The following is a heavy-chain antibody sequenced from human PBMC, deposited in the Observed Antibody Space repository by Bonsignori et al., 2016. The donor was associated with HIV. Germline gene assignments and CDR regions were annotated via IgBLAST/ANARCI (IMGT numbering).Heavy chain of an antibody. CDR3: ARELGDFDY. J-gene: IGHJ4*02. CDR2: IYTSGST. V-gene: IGHV4-61*02. Sequence: WIRQPPGKGLEWIGRIYTSGSTNYNPSLKSRVTISVDTSKNQFSLKLSSVTAADTAVYYCARELGDFDYWGRGTLVTVSS. D-gene: IGHD6-13*01.